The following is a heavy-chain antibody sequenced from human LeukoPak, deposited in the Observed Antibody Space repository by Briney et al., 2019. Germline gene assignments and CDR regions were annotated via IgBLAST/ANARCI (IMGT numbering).Heavy chain of an antibody. D-gene: IGHD3-22*01. Sequence: ASVKVSCKASGYTITSYYMHWVRQAPGQGLEWMGIINPSGGATKYAQKFQGRVTMTRDTSTSTLYMELSSLRSEDTAVYYCARDLGITMIVNYFDYWGQGTLVTVSS. CDR2: INPSGGAT. J-gene: IGHJ4*02. V-gene: IGHV1-46*01. CDR1: GYTITSYY. CDR3: ARDLGITMIVNYFDY.